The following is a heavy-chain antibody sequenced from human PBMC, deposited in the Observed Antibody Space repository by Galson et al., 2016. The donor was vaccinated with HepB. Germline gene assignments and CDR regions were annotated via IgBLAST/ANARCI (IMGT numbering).Heavy chain of an antibody. CDR1: GLTFSSYW. CDR3: ASGRHSDFWSGYFAGFQH. D-gene: IGHD3-3*01. Sequence: SLRLSCAASGLTFSSYWMSWVRQAPGKGLEWVANIKQNGSEKHYVDSVRGRFTISRDNAKNSLFLQMSSLRAEDTAVYFCASGRHSDFWSGYFAGFQHWGQGSLVTVSS. V-gene: IGHV3-7*01. J-gene: IGHJ1*01. CDR2: IKQNGSEK.